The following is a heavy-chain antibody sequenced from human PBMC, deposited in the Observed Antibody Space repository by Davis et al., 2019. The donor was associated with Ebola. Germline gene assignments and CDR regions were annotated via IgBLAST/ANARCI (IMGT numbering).Heavy chain of an antibody. CDR3: TIGGTTGGFEY. V-gene: IGHV1-24*01. D-gene: IGHD3-16*01. J-gene: IGHJ4*02. Sequence: ASVKVSCKVSGYTLTDLSMHWVRQAPGKGLEWMGSFDPEDGEAIYAQKFQDRVIVTEDTSTDTAYMELSSLRSDDTAVYYCTIGGTTGGFEYGGQGTLVTVSS. CDR1: GYTLTDLS. CDR2: FDPEDGEA.